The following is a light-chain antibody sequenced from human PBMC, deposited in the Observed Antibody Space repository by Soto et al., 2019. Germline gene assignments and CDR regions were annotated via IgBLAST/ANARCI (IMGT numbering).Light chain of an antibody. CDR3: QQYNNWLS. CDR1: QSVSSN. V-gene: IGKV3D-15*01. J-gene: IGKJ3*01. CDR2: GAS. Sequence: EIVMTQSPATLSVSPGERATLSCWASQSVSSNLAWYQQKPGQAPRLLIYGASTRATGIPARFSGSGSGTDFTLTISSLQSEDFAVYYCQQYNNWLSFGPGTKVHIK.